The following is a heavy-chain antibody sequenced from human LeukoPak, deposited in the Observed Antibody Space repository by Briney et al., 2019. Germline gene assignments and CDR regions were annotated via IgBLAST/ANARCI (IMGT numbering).Heavy chain of an antibody. D-gene: IGHD6-13*01. CDR1: GGSISSSSYY. Sequence: SETLSLTCTVSGGSISSSSYYWGWIRQPPGKGLEWNGSIYYSGSTYYNPSLKSRVTISVDTSKNQFSLKLSSVTSADTAVYYCARQGIAAAAAGYFDYWGQGTLVTVSS. J-gene: IGHJ4*02. V-gene: IGHV4-39*01. CDR3: ARQGIAAAAAGYFDY. CDR2: IYYSGST.